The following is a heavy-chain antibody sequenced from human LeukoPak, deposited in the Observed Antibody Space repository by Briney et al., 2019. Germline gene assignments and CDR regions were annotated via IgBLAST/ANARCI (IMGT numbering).Heavy chain of an antibody. CDR2: IYHSGST. CDR3: AREEYYYDSSGYYI. Sequence: SETLSLTCTVSGGSISSSTYYWRWIRQPPGKGLEWIGSIYHSGSTYYNPSLKSRVTISVDTSKNQFSLKLSSVTAADTAVYYCAREEYYYDSSGYYIWGQGTLVTVSS. J-gene: IGHJ4*02. D-gene: IGHD3-22*01. CDR1: GGSISSSTYY. V-gene: IGHV4-39*07.